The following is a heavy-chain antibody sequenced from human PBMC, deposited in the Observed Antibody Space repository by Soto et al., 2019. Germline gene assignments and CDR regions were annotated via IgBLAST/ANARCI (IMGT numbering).Heavy chain of an antibody. J-gene: IGHJ5*02. CDR2: IKQDGSVK. CDR3: ARVNYGAQFASSFNYL. D-gene: IGHD4-17*01. CDR1: GFPFSDYW. Sequence: PGGSLRLSCVTSGFPFSDYWLSWVRQAPGKGLEWVAIIKQDGSVKYYLDSVKGRFTISRDNAGESVFLRMKNPRVEDTAVYHCARVNYGAQFASSFNYLWGQGTLVPVSS. V-gene: IGHV3-7*02.